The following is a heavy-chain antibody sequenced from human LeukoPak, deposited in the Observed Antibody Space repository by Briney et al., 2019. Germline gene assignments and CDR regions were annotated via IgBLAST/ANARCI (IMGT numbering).Heavy chain of an antibody. CDR1: GFRVTNDY. V-gene: IGHV3-66*01. Sequence: PGGSLRLSCAVSGFRVTNDYMNWVRQAPRKGLEWVSIIYAGGSTYYADSVKGRFTISRDSSNNTLFLQMNNLRADDSGLYYCANDIRSSHLGFWGHGTLVTVSS. D-gene: IGHD3-9*01. J-gene: IGHJ4*01. CDR3: ANDIRSSHLGF. CDR2: IYAGGST.